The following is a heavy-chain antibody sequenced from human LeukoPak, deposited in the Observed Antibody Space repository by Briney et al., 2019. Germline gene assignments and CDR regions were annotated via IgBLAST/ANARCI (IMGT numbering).Heavy chain of an antibody. Sequence: GGSLSLSCAASVFTLSSYWMHWVRQAPRKGRVGVSRINSDGRRTSYADSVRGRFALSRDNAKNTLYLQMNSLRAEDTAVYYCAKADRTVSDCYYYMDVWGKGTTVTVFS. CDR2: INSDGRRT. CDR1: VFTLSSYW. CDR3: AKADRTVSDCYYYMDV. V-gene: IGHV3-74*01. J-gene: IGHJ6*03. D-gene: IGHD2-2*01.